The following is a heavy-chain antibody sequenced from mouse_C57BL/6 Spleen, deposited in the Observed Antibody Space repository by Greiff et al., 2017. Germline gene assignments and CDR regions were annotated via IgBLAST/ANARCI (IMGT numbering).Heavy chain of an antibody. CDR3: ARRPPSYYYGSSPVDY. D-gene: IGHD1-1*01. V-gene: IGHV1-82*01. CDR2: IYPGDGDT. Sequence: VMLVESGPELVKPGASVKISCKASGYAFSSSWMNWVKQRPGKGLEWIGRIYPGDGDTNYNGKFKGKATLTADKSSSTAYMQLSSLTSEDSAVYFCARRPPSYYYGSSPVDYWGQGTTLTVSS. CDR1: GYAFSSSW. J-gene: IGHJ2*01.